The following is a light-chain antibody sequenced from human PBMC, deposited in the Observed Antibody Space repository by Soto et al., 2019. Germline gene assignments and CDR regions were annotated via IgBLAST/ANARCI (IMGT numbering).Light chain of an antibody. V-gene: IGLV1-51*01. Sequence: QSVLTQPPSVSAAPGQKVAISCSGSTSNIGNNYVSWYQQLPEKAPKLLIYDTDKRPSGIPDRFSGSKSGTSATLGITGLQTGDEAEYYCAALDSGLSAVVFGGGTKLTVL. CDR3: AALDSGLSAVV. J-gene: IGLJ3*02. CDR1: TSNIGNNY. CDR2: DTD.